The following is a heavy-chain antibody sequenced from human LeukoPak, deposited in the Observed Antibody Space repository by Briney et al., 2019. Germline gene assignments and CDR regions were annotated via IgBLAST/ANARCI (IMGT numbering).Heavy chain of an antibody. V-gene: IGHV4-34*01. CDR2: INHSGST. J-gene: IGHJ3*02. D-gene: IGHD2-2*01. CDR3: ARAPPYQLLCFGAFDI. CDR1: GGSFSGYY. Sequence: SETLSLTCAVYGGSFSGYYWSWIRQPPGKGLEWIGEINHSGSTNYNPSLKSRVTISVDTSKNQFSLKLSSVTAADTAVYYCARAPPYQLLCFGAFDIWGQGTMVTVSS.